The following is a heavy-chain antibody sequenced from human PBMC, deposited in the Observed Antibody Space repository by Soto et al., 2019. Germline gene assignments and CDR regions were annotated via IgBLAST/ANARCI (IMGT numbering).Heavy chain of an antibody. J-gene: IGHJ6*02. Sequence: ASVKVSCKASGYTFPSYYMHWLRQAPGQGLEWMGIINPSGGSTSYAQKFQGRVTMTRDTSTSTVYMELSSLRSEDTAVYYCARDYVFSGSYRWYGMDVWGQGTTVTVSS. V-gene: IGHV1-46*01. CDR3: ARDYVFSGSYRWYGMDV. D-gene: IGHD1-26*01. CDR1: GYTFPSYY. CDR2: INPSGGST.